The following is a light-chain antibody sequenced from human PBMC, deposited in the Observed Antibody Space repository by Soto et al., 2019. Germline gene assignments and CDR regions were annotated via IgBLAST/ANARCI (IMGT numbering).Light chain of an antibody. V-gene: IGKV1-27*01. CDR2: AAS. CDR3: QKYNSAST. Sequence: DIQMTQSPSSLSASVGDRVTITCRASQGIANYLAWYQQKPGKVPKLLINAASTLQSGVPSRFSGSGFGTDFTLTLSSLQPEDVATYYCQKYNSASTFGQGAKVEIK. CDR1: QGIANY. J-gene: IGKJ1*01.